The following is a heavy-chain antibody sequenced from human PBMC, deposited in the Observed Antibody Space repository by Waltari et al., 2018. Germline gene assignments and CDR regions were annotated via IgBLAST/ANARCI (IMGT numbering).Heavy chain of an antibody. CDR2: IIHSGST. D-gene: IGHD3-16*02. J-gene: IGHJ4*02. CDR3: ARGRIMITFGGVIVLDYFDY. Sequence: QVQLQQWGAGLLKPSETLSLTCAVYGGSFSGYYWSWIRQPPGKGLEWIGEIIHSGSTNYNPCLKSRVTISVDTSKNQFSLKLRSVTAADTALYYCARGRIMITFGGVIVLDYFDYWGQGTLVTVSS. CDR1: GGSFSGYY. V-gene: IGHV4-34*01.